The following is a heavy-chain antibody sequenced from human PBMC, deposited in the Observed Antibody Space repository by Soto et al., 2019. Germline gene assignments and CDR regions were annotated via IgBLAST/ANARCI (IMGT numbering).Heavy chain of an antibody. V-gene: IGHV3-15*07. CDR2: IKSKTDGGTT. D-gene: IGHD3-10*01. CDR3: TTDPSGGVFYYYYYGMDV. Sequence: EVQLVESGGGLVKPGGSLRLSCAASGFTFSNAWMNWVRQAPGKGLEWVGRIKSKTDGGTTDYAAPVKGRFTISRDDSKNTLYLQMNSLKTEDTAVYYCTTDPSGGVFYYYYYGMDVWGQGTTVTVSS. CDR1: GFTFSNAW. J-gene: IGHJ6*02.